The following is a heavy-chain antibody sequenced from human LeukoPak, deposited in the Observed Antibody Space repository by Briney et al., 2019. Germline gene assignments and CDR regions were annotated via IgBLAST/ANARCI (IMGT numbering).Heavy chain of an antibody. CDR2: INPNIGGT. J-gene: IGHJ5*02. Sequence: ASVKVSCKASGYTFTRYYMPWVRQAAGHGLEWMGWINPNIGGTNYAQKLHARVTMTRDKSISTTNVELSRLRSDDTAVYYCERGWMIFGVVVSYSNWFDGWGQGTLVTVSS. CDR3: ERGWMIFGVVVSYSNWFDG. V-gene: IGHV1-2*02. CDR1: GYTFTRYY. D-gene: IGHD3-3*01.